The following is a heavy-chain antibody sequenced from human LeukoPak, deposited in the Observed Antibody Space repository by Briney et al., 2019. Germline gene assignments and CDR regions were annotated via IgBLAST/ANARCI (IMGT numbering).Heavy chain of an antibody. D-gene: IGHD5-18*01. CDR3: ARSWIQLWRYYFDY. CDR1: GYTFTSYA. Sequence: ASVKVSCKASGYTFTSYAMHCVRQAPGQRLEWMGWINAGNGNTKYPQKFQGRVTITRDTSASTAYMELSSLRSEDTAVYYCARSWIQLWRYYFDYWGQGTLVTVSS. V-gene: IGHV1-3*01. CDR2: INAGNGNT. J-gene: IGHJ4*02.